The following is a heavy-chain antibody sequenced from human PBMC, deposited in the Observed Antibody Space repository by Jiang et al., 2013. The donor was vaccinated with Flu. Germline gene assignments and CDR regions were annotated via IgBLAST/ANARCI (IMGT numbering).Heavy chain of an antibody. V-gene: IGHV4-39*01. Sequence: LLKPSETLSLTCTVSGGSISSGGYYWGWIRQPPGKGLEWIASIYYSGSTYYNPSLKSRVTISVDTSKNQFSLKLSSVTAADTAVYYCVRHVGGTTVTRRTDPWGQGTLVTVSS. D-gene: IGHD4-11*01. CDR3: VRHVGGTTVTRRTDP. CDR1: GGSISSGGYY. CDR2: IYYSGST. J-gene: IGHJ5*02.